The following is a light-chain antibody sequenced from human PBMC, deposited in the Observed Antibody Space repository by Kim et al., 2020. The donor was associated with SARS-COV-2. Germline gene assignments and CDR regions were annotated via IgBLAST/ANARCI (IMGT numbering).Light chain of an antibody. CDR2: DVS. Sequence: SLSPGERAALACRASQSVSSYLTWYQHKPGQAPRLLIYDVSNRATGIPAKFSGSGSGTDFTLTISSLEPEDIAVYYCQQRSKWPYTFGRGTKLEI. V-gene: IGKV3-11*01. J-gene: IGKJ2*01. CDR3: QQRSKWPYT. CDR1: QSVSSY.